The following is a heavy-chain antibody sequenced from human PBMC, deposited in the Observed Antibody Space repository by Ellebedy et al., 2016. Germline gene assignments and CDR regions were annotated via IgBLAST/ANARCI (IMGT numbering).Heavy chain of an antibody. J-gene: IGHJ4*02. CDR1: GGSISSGDYY. D-gene: IGHD4-17*01. Sequence: SETLSLTCTVSGGSISSGDYYWSWIRQPPGKGLEWIGYIYYSGSTYYNPSLKSRVTISVDTSKNQFSLKLSSVTAADTAVYYCARQGFGRTTVTLHHSFFDYWGQGTLVTASS. CDR3: ARQGFGRTTVTLHHSFFDY. V-gene: IGHV4-30-4*01. CDR2: IYYSGST.